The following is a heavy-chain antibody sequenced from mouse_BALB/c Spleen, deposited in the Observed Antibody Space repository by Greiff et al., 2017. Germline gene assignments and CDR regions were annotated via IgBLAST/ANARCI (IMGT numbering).Heavy chain of an antibody. CDR3: TRWISYYGSSYVYWYFDV. V-gene: IGHV1S81*02. CDR1: GYTFTSYY. CDR2: INPSNGGT. J-gene: IGHJ1*01. D-gene: IGHD1-1*01. Sequence: LQESGAELVKPGASVKLSCKASGYTFTSYYMYWVKQRPGQGLEWIGEINPSNGGTNFNEKFKSKATLTVDKSSSTAYMQLSSLTSEDSAVYYCTRWISYYGSSYVYWYFDVWGAGTTVTVSS.